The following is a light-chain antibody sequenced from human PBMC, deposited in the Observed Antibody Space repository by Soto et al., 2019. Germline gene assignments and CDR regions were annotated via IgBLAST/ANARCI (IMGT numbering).Light chain of an antibody. Sequence: EIVLTQSSLSLPVTPGEPASISCRSSQSLLHSDGYNYLDWYLQKPGQSPQLLIYSGSHRASGVADRFSGSGSGTDFTLKISRVEAEDVGIYYCMQARQTPVTFGGGTKVEI. CDR2: SGS. CDR3: MQARQTPVT. V-gene: IGKV2-28*01. CDR1: QSLLHSDGYNY. J-gene: IGKJ4*01.